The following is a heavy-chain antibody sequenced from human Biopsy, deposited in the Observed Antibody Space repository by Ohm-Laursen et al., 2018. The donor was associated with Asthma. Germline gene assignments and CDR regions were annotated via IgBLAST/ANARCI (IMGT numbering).Heavy chain of an antibody. Sequence: GTLSLTCGVYGGSISSFYWSWIRQSPEKGLEWVGDVYWTGSTNYNPSLKSPITMSVDTSKNRMFLELTSVTAADTVIYYCVRAVRNEQWLAPFDYWGQGKPVTVSS. V-gene: IGHV4-59*01. CDR3: VRAVRNEQWLAPFDY. J-gene: IGHJ4*02. CDR2: VYWTGST. D-gene: IGHD6-19*01. CDR1: GGSISSFY.